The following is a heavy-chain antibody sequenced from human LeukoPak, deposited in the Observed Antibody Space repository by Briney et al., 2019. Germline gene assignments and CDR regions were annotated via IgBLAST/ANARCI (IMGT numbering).Heavy chain of an antibody. J-gene: IGHJ1*01. Sequence: ASVKVSCKASGGTFSSYAISWVRQAPGQGLEWMGGIIPIFGTANYAQKFQGRVTITADESTSTAYMELSSLRSEDTAVHYCARSGTTSRAEYFQHWGQGTLVTVSS. V-gene: IGHV1-69*01. CDR1: GGTFSSYA. CDR2: IIPIFGTA. D-gene: IGHD1-1*01. CDR3: ARSGTTSRAEYFQH.